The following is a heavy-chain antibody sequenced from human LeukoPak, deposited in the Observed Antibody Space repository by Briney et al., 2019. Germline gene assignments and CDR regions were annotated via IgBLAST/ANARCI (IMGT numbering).Heavy chain of an antibody. V-gene: IGHV3-23*01. D-gene: IGHD6-19*01. CDR2: INDSGGSI. J-gene: IGHJ4*02. CDR3: ARDHLIIAVAMD. Sequence: GGSLRLSCAASGFTFRNYAMSWVRQAPGKGLKWVSFINDSGGSIYSADSVKGRFTISRDNSENTLYLQMNSLRAEDTAVYYCARDHLIIAVAMDWGQGTLVTVSS. CDR1: GFTFRNYA.